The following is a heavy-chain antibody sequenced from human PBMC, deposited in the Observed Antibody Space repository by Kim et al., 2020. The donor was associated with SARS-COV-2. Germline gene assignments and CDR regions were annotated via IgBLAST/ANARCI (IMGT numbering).Heavy chain of an antibody. V-gene: IGHV3-23*01. D-gene: IGHD3-22*01. CDR1: GFTFSSYA. Sequence: GGSLRLSCAASGFTFSSYAMSWVRQAPGKGLEWVSAISGSGGSTYYADSVKGRFTISRDNSKNTLYLQMNSLRAEDTAVYYCAKVNTMIVEGSLDAFDIWGQGTMVTVSS. J-gene: IGHJ3*02. CDR3: AKVNTMIVEGSLDAFDI. CDR2: ISGSGGST.